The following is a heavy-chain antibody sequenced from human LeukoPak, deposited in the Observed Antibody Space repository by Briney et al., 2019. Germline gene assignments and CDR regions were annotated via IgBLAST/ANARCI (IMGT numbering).Heavy chain of an antibody. CDR3: ARTRLERRGYYYYYYMDV. V-gene: IGHV1-8*03. Sequence: GASVKASCKASGYTFTSYDINWVRQATGQGLEWMGWMNPNNGNTGYAQKFQGRVTITRNTSISTAYMELSSLRSEDTAVYYCARTRLERRGYYYYYYMDVWGKGTTVTVSS. J-gene: IGHJ6*03. CDR1: GYTFTSYD. CDR2: MNPNNGNT. D-gene: IGHD1-1*01.